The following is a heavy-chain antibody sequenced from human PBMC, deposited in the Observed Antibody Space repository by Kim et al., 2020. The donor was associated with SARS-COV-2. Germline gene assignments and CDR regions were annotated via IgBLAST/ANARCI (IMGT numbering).Heavy chain of an antibody. Sequence: YADSGKGRFTISRYNSKNTLYLQMNSLRAEDTAVYYCAKDLYSSSWLFDYWGQGTLVTVSS. D-gene: IGHD6-13*01. J-gene: IGHJ4*02. V-gene: IGHV3-23*01. CDR3: AKDLYSSSWLFDY.